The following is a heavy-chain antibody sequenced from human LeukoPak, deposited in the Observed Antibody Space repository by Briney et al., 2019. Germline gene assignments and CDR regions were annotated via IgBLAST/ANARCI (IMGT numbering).Heavy chain of an antibody. Sequence: SETLSLTCTVSGGSSNNYYWGWIRQSAGKGLEWIGRIYTSGSTNYNPSLKSRVSMSVDKSKNKFSLRLRSVTAADTAVYYCARESGYYYDTSGYTFDYWGQGILVTVSS. CDR1: GGSSNNYY. V-gene: IGHV4-4*07. CDR3: ARESGYYYDTSGYTFDY. CDR2: IYTSGST. J-gene: IGHJ4*02. D-gene: IGHD3-22*01.